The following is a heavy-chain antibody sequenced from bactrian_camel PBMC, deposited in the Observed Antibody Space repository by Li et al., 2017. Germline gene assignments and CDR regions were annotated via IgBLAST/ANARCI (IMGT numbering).Heavy chain of an antibody. CDR2: IDSQHNT. D-gene: IGHD2*01. V-gene: IGHV3S9*01. J-gene: IGHJ4*01. Sequence: HVQLVESGGGSVQTGGSLRLSCTASGFTYSRYCMAWFRQVSGKEREKVAGIDSQHNTQYQNSVKGRFTISRDNSKNTLYLEMSNLQPDDTAMYYCASDFGPYCSGSYLARRANFEGQGTQVTVS. CDR1: GFTYSRYC.